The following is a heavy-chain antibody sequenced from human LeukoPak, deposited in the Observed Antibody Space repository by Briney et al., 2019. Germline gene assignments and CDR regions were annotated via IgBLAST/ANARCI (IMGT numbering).Heavy chain of an antibody. CDR1: GFTSSSYG. V-gene: IGHV3-23*01. J-gene: IGHJ6*02. Sequence: GGSLRLSCAASGFTSSSYGMSWVRQAPGKGLEWVSAISGTGISTYHADSVRGRFTISRDNSKNTLYLQMNSLRAEDTAVYYCAKDPSITMVRGVIIPHYYYYGMDVWGQGTTVTVSS. CDR3: AKDPSITMVRGVIIPHYYYYGMDV. D-gene: IGHD3-10*01. CDR2: ISGTGIST.